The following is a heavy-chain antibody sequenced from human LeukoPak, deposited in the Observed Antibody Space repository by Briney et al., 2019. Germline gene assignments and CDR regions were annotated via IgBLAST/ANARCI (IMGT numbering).Heavy chain of an antibody. CDR3: ARDIGYCSGGSCHDAFDI. Sequence: ASVKVSCKASGYTLTSYDTNWVRQATGQGLEWMGWMNPNSGNTGYAQKFQGRVTMTRNTSISTAYMELSSLRSEDTAVYYCARDIGYCSGGSCHDAFDIWGQGTMVTVSS. D-gene: IGHD2-15*01. J-gene: IGHJ3*02. CDR2: MNPNSGNT. CDR1: GYTLTSYD. V-gene: IGHV1-8*01.